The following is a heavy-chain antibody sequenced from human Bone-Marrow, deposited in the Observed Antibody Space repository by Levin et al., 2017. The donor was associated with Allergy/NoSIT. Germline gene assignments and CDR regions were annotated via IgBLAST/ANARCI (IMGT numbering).Heavy chain of an antibody. Sequence: PGGSLRLSCAASGFTFSDYGMHWVRQAPGKGLEWVSIILHDGDVTYYGDSVRGRLTISRDNSKNTLYLQMNSLTLEDTAVYYCVRGPLGYNSDLRLDYWGQGTLVTVSS. CDR2: ILHDGDVT. CDR1: GFTFSDYG. V-gene: IGHV3-33*05. J-gene: IGHJ4*02. D-gene: IGHD1-1*01. CDR3: VRGPLGYNSDLRLDY.